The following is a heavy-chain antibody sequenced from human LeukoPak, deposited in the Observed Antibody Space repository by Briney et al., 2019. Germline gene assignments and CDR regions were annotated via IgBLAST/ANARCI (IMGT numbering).Heavy chain of an antibody. V-gene: IGHV4-34*01. D-gene: IGHD3-9*01. J-gene: IGHJ3*02. CDR2: INHSGST. CDR1: GGSFSGYY. CDR3: ARGRRYDILTGYLSRPTLDAFDI. Sequence: KPSETLSLTCAVYGGSFSGYYWSWIRQPPGKGLEWIGEINHSGSTNYNPSLKSRVTISVDTSKNQFSLKLSSVTAADTAVYYCARGRRYDILTGYLSRPTLDAFDIWGQGTMVTVSS.